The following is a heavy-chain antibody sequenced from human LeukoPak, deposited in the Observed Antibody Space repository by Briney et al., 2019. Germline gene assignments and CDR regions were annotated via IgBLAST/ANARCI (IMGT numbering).Heavy chain of an antibody. CDR3: ARDRINMLVLGHDSGLDC. CDR1: GFSLNEYG. J-gene: IGHJ4*02. V-gene: IGHV3-30*03. D-gene: IGHD3-10*02. Sequence: GGSLRLSCVGSGFSLNEYGVHWVRQAPGKGLEWVAVVSYHGGHKYCADSVKGRFTISRDASSDTVSLQMNSLRVEDTAVYYCARDRINMLVLGHDSGLDCWGQGTLVTVSS. CDR2: VSYHGGHK.